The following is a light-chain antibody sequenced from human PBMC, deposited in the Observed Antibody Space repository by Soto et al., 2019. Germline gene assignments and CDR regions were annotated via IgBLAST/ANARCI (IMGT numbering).Light chain of an antibody. CDR3: QQYDSYWT. CDR2: KAS. J-gene: IGKJ1*01. Sequence: DIQMTQSPSTLSASVGDRITITCRASQSISSWLAWYQQKPGKAPKLLIYKASTLEEGVPSRFSGSGSGTDFSLTISSLQPDDFATYFCQQYDSYWTFGQGTKVEIK. CDR1: QSISSW. V-gene: IGKV1-5*03.